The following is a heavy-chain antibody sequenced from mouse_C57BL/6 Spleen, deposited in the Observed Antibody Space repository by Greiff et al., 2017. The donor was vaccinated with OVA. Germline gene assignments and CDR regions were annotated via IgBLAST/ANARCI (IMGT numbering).Heavy chain of an antibody. Sequence: QVQLKESGPELVKPGASVKISCKASGYTFTDYYINWVKQRPGQGLEWIGWIFPGSGSTYYNEKFKGKATLTVDKSSSTAYMLLSSLTSEDSAVYFCARPRAIYYDYAEGFAYWGQGTLVTVSA. D-gene: IGHD2-4*01. CDR2: IFPGSGST. J-gene: IGHJ3*01. CDR1: GYTFTDYY. V-gene: IGHV1-75*01. CDR3: ARPRAIYYDYAEGFAY.